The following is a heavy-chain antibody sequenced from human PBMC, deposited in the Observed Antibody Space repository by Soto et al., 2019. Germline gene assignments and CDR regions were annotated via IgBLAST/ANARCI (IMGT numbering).Heavy chain of an antibody. CDR3: ARESEDLTSNFDY. CDR1: GFTFNRYS. J-gene: IGHJ4*02. CDR2: ISSTTNYI. Sequence: PGGSLRLSCAASGFTFNRYSMNLVRKAPGKGLEWVSSISSTTNYIYYGDSMKGRFTISRDNAKNSLYLEMNSLRAEDTAVYYCARESEDLTSNFDYWGQGTLVTVS. V-gene: IGHV3-21*06.